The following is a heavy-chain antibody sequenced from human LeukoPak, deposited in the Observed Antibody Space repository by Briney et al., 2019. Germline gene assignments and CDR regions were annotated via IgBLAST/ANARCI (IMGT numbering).Heavy chain of an antibody. D-gene: IGHD5-12*01. Sequence: PGGSLRLSCAASGFTFSSYAMHGVRQAPGKGLEWVAVISYDGSNKYYADSVKGRFTISRDNSKNTLYLQMNSLRAEDTAVYYCARGGFFDYWGQGTLVTVSS. V-gene: IGHV3-30*01. J-gene: IGHJ4*02. CDR1: GFTFSSYA. CDR3: ARGGFFDY. CDR2: ISYDGSNK.